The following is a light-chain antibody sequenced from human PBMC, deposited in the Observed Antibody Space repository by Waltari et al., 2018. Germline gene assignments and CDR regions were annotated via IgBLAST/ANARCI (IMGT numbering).Light chain of an antibody. CDR2: EAT. V-gene: IGLV2-23*01. CDR1: STDLASYNL. Sequence: QSALSQPASVSGSPGQSLTITCTGASTDLASYNLVAWYQHHPNIAPKLIIYEATKRPSVISHRLSGAKSGATASLRISGLQADDEADYYCCSYTGSSTSYGCGGGTKVTVL. J-gene: IGLJ1*01. CDR3: CSYTGSSTSYG.